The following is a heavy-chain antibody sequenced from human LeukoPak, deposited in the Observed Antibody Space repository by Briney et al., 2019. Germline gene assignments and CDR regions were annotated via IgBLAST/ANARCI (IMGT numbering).Heavy chain of an antibody. CDR2: INPNSGGT. CDR1: GYTFTNYG. CDR3: ARDSTPYHSSSWYVN. D-gene: IGHD6-13*01. J-gene: IGHJ4*02. V-gene: IGHV1-2*02. Sequence: GASVKVSCKASGYTFTNYGISWVRQAPGQGLEWMGWINPNSGGTNYAQKFQGRVTMTRDTSISTAYMELSRLRSDDTAVYYCARDSTPYHSSSWYVNWGQGTLVTVSS.